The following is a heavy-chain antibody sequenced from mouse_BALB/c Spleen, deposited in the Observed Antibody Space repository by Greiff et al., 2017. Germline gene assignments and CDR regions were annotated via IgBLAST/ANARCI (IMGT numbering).Heavy chain of an antibody. CDR1: GFNIKDTY. V-gene: IGHV14-3*02. CDR2: IDPANGNT. D-gene: IGHD2-14*01. CDR3: ARSYYRYDGAWFAY. Sequence: EVQLQHSGAELVKPGASVKLSCTASGFNIKDTYLHWVKQRPEQGLEWIGRIDPANGNTKYDPKFQGKATITADTSSNTAYLQLSSLTSEDTAVYYCARSYYRYDGAWFAYWGQGTLVTVSA. J-gene: IGHJ3*01.